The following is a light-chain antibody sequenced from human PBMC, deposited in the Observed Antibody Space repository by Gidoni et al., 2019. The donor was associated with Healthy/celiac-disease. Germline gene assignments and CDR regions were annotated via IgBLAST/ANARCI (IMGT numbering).Light chain of an antibody. CDR3: QQRYNTIALT. CDR1: QSISSY. J-gene: IGKJ4*01. Sequence: DIQMTQSPSSLSASVGDRVTITCRASQSISSYLNWYQQKPGKDPKLLIYAASSLQSGVPSRCSSSRSGTEYTLTISSRQQEDFATNYCQQRYNTIALTFGGGTKVEIK. V-gene: IGKV1-39*01. CDR2: AAS.